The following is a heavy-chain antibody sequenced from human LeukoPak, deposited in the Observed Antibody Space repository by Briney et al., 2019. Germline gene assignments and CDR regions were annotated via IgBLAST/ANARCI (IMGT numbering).Heavy chain of an antibody. CDR3: AKARQP. D-gene: IGHD1-1*01. Sequence: GGSLRLSCTASGFTFSTLAMSWVRQAPGKGLEWVTVISYDGSNKYYVDSVKGRFTISRDNSKNTLYLQMNSLRAEDTAVYYCAKARQPWGQGTLVTVSS. V-gene: IGHV3-30*18. CDR1: GFTFSTLA. CDR2: ISYDGSNK. J-gene: IGHJ4*02.